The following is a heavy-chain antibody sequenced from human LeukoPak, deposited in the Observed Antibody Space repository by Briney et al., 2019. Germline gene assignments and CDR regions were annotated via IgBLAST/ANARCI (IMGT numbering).Heavy chain of an antibody. D-gene: IGHD6-13*01. CDR2: IYPTDSET. V-gene: IGHV5-51*01. CDR3: ARHSAAAGVGSDY. Sequence: GESLQISCKASGYSFNNHWIGWVRQMPGKGLEWMGIIYPTDSETKYSPSFQGRVTISADKSITTAYLQWSSLKASDTAMYYCARHSAAAGVGSDYWGQGTLVTVSS. J-gene: IGHJ4*02. CDR1: GYSFNNHW.